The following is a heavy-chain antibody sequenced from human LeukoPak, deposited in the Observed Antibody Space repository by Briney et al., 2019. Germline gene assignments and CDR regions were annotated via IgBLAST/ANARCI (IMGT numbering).Heavy chain of an antibody. J-gene: IGHJ1*01. CDR1: GFTFSTYS. Sequence: AGGSLRLSCAASGFTFSTYSMNWVRQAPGKGLEWVSSISSSSSYIYYADSVKGRFTISRDNAKNSLLLQMNSLRADDTAVYFCARGPRNSSSYQYFQHWGQGTLVTVSS. CDR3: ARGPRNSSSYQYFQH. V-gene: IGHV3-21*01. CDR2: ISSSSSYI. D-gene: IGHD6-13*01.